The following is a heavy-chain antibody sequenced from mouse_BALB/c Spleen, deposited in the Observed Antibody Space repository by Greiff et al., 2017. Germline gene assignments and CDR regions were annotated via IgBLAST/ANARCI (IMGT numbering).Heavy chain of an antibody. D-gene: IGHD2-1*01. Sequence: EVKLMESGGGLVKPGGSLKLSCAASGFTFSSYAMSWVRQTPEKRLEWVASISSGGSTYYPDSVKGRFTISRDNARNILYLQMSSLRSEDTAMYYCASRGNWDYWGQGTTLTVSS. CDR1: GFTFSSYA. CDR3: ASRGNWDY. J-gene: IGHJ2*01. CDR2: ISSGGST. V-gene: IGHV5-6-5*01.